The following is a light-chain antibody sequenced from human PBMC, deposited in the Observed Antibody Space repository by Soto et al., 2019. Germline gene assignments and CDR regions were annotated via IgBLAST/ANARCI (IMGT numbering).Light chain of an antibody. CDR1: SSDVGGYNY. CDR2: EDG. V-gene: IGLV2-14*01. Sequence: QSALTQPASVSGSPGQSITISCTGTSSDVGGYNYVAWYQQHPGKAPELIIYEDGHRPSGVSDRFSGSKSGNTASLTISGLQAEDEADYYCSSYTTIRSWVFGGGTKLTVL. J-gene: IGLJ3*02. CDR3: SSYTTIRSWV.